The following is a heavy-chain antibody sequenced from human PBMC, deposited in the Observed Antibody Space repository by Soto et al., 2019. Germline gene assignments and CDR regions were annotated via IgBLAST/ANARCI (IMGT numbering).Heavy chain of an antibody. CDR1: GYTFTSYY. J-gene: IGHJ3*02. V-gene: IGHV1-46*01. D-gene: IGHD3-16*01. Sequence: ASVKVSCKASGYTFTSYYMHWVRQAPGQGLEWMGIINPSGGSTGYAQKFQGRVTMTRNTSISTAYMELSSLRSEDTAVYYCASSPYDYVWGIRSDAFDIWGQGTTVTVSS. CDR3: ASSPYDYVWGIRSDAFDI. CDR2: INPSGGST.